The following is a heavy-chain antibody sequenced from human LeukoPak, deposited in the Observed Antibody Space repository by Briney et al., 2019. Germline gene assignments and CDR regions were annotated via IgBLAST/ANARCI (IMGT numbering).Heavy chain of an antibody. Sequence: GGSLRLSCAASGFTFSSYSMNWVRQAQGKGLEWVSSISSSSTSMYYADSVKGRFTISRDNAKNSLYLQMNSLRAEDTAVYYCSRERGYSYGYSDYWGQGTLVTVSS. V-gene: IGHV3-21*01. CDR3: SRERGYSYGYSDY. CDR2: ISSSSTSM. J-gene: IGHJ4*02. D-gene: IGHD5-18*01. CDR1: GFTFSSYS.